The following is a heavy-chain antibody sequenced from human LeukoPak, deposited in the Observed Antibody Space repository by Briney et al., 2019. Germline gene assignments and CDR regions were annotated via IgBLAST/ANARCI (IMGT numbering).Heavy chain of an antibody. V-gene: IGHV1-18*01. J-gene: IGHJ4*02. Sequence: GASVKVSCKASGYTFTSYGISWVRQAPGQGLEWMGWISAYNGNTNYAQKLQGRFTMTADTSTSTAYMELRSLRSDDTAVYYCARSIAAAGPFDYWGQGTLVTVSS. CDR3: ARSIAAAGPFDY. D-gene: IGHD6-13*01. CDR1: GYTFTSYG. CDR2: ISAYNGNT.